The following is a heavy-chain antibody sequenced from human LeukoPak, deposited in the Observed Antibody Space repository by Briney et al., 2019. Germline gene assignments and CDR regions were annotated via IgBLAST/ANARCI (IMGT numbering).Heavy chain of an antibody. J-gene: IGHJ4*02. CDR2: ISYDGSHK. D-gene: IGHD1-26*01. CDR3: AKDVQRGSSPTDY. CDR1: GFIFSSYG. V-gene: IGHV3-30*18. Sequence: GRSLRLSCAASGFIFSSYGIHWVRQAPGKGLEWVAVISYDGSHKYYADSVKGRFTISRDNSKNSLYLQMNSLRAEDTAVYYCAKDVQRGSSPTDYWGQGTLVTVSS.